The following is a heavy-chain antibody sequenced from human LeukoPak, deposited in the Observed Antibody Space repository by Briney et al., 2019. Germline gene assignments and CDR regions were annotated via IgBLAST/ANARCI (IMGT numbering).Heavy chain of an antibody. CDR2: TYYRSKWYN. Sequence: SQTLSLTCAISGDSVSSNSAAWNWIRQSPSRGLEWLGRTYYRSKWYNDYAVSVKSRITINPDTSKNQFSLQLNSVTPEDTAVYYCARDWGYSYGNDYYYYYMDVWGKGTTVTVSS. CDR1: GDSVSSNSAA. CDR3: ARDWGYSYGNDYYYYYMDV. J-gene: IGHJ6*03. V-gene: IGHV6-1*01. D-gene: IGHD5-18*01.